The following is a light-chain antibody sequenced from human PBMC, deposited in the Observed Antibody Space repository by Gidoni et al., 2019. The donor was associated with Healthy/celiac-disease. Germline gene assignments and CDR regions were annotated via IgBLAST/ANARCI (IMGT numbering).Light chain of an antibody. V-gene: IGKV1-39*01. CDR3: QQSYSTLWT. Sequence: DIHMTQSPSSLSASVGDRVTITCRASQSISSYLNWYQQKPGKAPKLLIYAASSLQSGVPSRFSGSGAGTDFTLTISSLQPEDFATYYCQQSYSTLWTFGQGTKGEIK. J-gene: IGKJ1*01. CDR2: AAS. CDR1: QSISSY.